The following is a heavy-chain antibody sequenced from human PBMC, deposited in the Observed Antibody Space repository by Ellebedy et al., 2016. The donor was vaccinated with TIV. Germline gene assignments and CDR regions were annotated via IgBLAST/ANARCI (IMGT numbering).Heavy chain of an antibody. CDR1: GDSISSGDYY. J-gene: IGHJ6*02. D-gene: IGHD7-27*01. Sequence: MPSETLSLTCTVSGDSISSGDYYWSWIRQPPGKGLEWIGYIDYSGNTYYHPSLMGRFTISVDPSKNQFSLKMSSVTAAHTAVYYCARSVSTNWGDYYYGLDVWGQGTTVTVSS. V-gene: IGHV4-30-4*01. CDR3: ARSVSTNWGDYYYGLDV. CDR2: IDYSGNT.